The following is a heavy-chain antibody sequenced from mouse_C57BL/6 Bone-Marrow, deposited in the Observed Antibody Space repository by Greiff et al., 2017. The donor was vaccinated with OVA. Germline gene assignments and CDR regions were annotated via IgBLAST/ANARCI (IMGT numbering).Heavy chain of an antibody. D-gene: IGHD2-14*01. V-gene: IGHV1-82*01. CDR1: GYAFSSSW. CDR3: ARAPYYRDYYAMDY. Sequence: VHLVESGPELVKPGASVKISCKASGYAFSSSWMNWVKQRPGKGLEWIGRIYPGDGDTNYNGKFKGKATLTADKSSSTAYMQLSSLTSEDSAVYFCARAPYYRDYYAMDYWGQGTSVTVSS. J-gene: IGHJ4*01. CDR2: IYPGDGDT.